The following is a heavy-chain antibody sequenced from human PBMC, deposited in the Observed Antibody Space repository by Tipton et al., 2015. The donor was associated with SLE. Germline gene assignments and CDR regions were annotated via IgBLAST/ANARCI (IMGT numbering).Heavy chain of an antibody. CDR1: GGSISSYY. V-gene: IGHV4-4*07. Sequence: TLSLTCTVSGGSISSYYWSWIRQPAGKGLEWIGRIYTSGSTNYNPSLQSRVTMSVDTSKNQFSLKLSSVTAADPAVYYCARVGSGSYERGFDAFDIWGQGTMVTVSS. J-gene: IGHJ3*02. D-gene: IGHD1-26*01. CDR2: IYTSGST. CDR3: ARVGSGSYERGFDAFDI.